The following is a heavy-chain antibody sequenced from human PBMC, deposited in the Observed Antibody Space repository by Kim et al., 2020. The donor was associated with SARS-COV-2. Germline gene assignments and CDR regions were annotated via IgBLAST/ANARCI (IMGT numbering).Heavy chain of an antibody. J-gene: IGHJ6*03. CDR3: AKGEFYYYYMDV. Sequence: YNSDSVKGRFTISRDNSKNTLYLQMNSLRAEETAVYYCAKGEFYYYYMDVWGKGTTVTVSS. D-gene: IGHD3-10*01. V-gene: IGHV3-23*01.